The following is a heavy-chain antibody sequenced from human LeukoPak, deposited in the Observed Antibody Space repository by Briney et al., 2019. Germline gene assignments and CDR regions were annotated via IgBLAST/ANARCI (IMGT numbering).Heavy chain of an antibody. J-gene: IGHJ4*02. CDR2: ISSSSSYI. D-gene: IGHD3-22*01. CDR3: ARTYYYDSSGYYYSFSPYYFDY. V-gene: IGHV3-21*01. CDR1: GFTFSSYS. Sequence: GGSLRLSCAASGFTFSSYSMNWVRQAPGKGLEWVSSISSSSSYIYYVDSVKGRFTISRDNAKNSLYLQMNSLRAEDTAVYYCARTYYYDSSGYYYSFSPYYFDYWGQGTLVTVSS.